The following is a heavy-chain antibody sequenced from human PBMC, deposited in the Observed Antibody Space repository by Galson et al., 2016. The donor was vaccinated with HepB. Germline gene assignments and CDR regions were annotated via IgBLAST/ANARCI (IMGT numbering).Heavy chain of an antibody. D-gene: IGHD3-10*01. V-gene: IGHV3-30*18. CDR3: AKSYQILWFGQSRNDAFDI. CDR1: GFTFSNYA. J-gene: IGHJ3*02. Sequence: SLRLSCAASGFTFSNYAMSWVRQAPGKGLEWVAVISYDGSKKYYADSLKGRCTISRDNSKRTLYLQMNSLRTEDTAVYYCAKSYQILWFGQSRNDAFDIWGQGTMVTVSS. CDR2: ISYDGSKK.